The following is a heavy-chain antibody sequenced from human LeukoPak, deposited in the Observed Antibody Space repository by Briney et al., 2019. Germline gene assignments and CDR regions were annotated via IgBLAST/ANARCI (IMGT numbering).Heavy chain of an antibody. CDR2: IYYSGST. CDR1: GDSVSSSNYY. Sequence: TETLSLTCTVSGDSVSSSNYYWAWIRQPPVKGLEWIGNIYYSGSTYYNPSLKSRLTISVDTSKNQFSLKLTSVTAADTAVYYCARLNKPGWFDPWGQGTLVTVSS. CDR3: ARLNKPGWFDP. J-gene: IGHJ5*02. D-gene: IGHD1-14*01. V-gene: IGHV4-39*01.